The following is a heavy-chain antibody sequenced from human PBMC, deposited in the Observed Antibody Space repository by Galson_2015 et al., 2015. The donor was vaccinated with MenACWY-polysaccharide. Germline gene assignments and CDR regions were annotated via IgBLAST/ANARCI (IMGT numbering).Heavy chain of an antibody. D-gene: IGHD4-23*01. V-gene: IGHV3-33*01. CDR1: GLTFSSCG. Sequence: SLRLSCAASGLTFSSCGMHWVRQAPGKGLEWVALTWYDGSNKYYADSVKGRFTISRDNSKNTLFLQMNNLRAEDTAVYYCARTPGNSDDYYYYMDVWGKGTTVTVSS. CDR2: TWYDGSNK. J-gene: IGHJ6*03. CDR3: ARTPGNSDDYYYYMDV.